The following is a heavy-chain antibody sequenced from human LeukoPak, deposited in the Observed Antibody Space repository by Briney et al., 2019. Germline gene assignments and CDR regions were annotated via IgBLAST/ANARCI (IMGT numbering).Heavy chain of an antibody. Sequence: PGGSLRLSCAASGFTFSSYGMHWVRQAPGKGLEWVAIIWYDGSKKYYVDSVKGRFTISRDNAKNSLYLQMNSLRAEDTAVYYCARDLTWGTYYFDYWGQGTLVTVSS. D-gene: IGHD3-16*01. J-gene: IGHJ4*02. CDR3: ARDLTWGTYYFDY. CDR2: IWYDGSKK. CDR1: GFTFSSYG. V-gene: IGHV3-33*01.